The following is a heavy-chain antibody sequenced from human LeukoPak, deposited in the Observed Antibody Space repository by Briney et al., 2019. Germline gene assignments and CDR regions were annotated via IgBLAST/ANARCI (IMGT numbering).Heavy chain of an antibody. D-gene: IGHD6-19*01. J-gene: IGHJ3*02. CDR2: ISRNSGSI. Sequence: GRSLRLSCAASGFTFDDYAMHWVWQAPGKGLEWVSGISRNSGSIGYADSVKGRFTISRDNAKNSLYLQMNSLRAEDTALYYCAKDRSIGWYEAPDAFDIWGQGKMVTVSS. V-gene: IGHV3-9*01. CDR1: GFTFDDYA. CDR3: AKDRSIGWYEAPDAFDI.